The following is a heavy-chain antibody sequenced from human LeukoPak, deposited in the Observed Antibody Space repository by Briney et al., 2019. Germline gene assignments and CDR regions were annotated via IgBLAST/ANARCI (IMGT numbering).Heavy chain of an antibody. CDR3: ARDPDYGDPE. V-gene: IGHV3-11*01. Sequence: GGSLRLSCAASGFTFSDHYMSWFRLSPGKGLKWLSYITSSGTTTDYADSVKGRFTISRDNAKNSMFLQMNSLRPEDTAVYYCARDPDYGDPEWGQGTLVTVSS. D-gene: IGHD4-17*01. CDR1: GFTFSDHY. J-gene: IGHJ4*02. CDR2: ITSSGTTT.